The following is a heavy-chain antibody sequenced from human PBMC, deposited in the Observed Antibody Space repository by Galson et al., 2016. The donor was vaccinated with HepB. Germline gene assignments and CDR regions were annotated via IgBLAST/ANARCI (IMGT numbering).Heavy chain of an antibody. V-gene: IGHV3-7*01. CDR2: IKQDGSEQ. D-gene: IGHD5-18*01. J-gene: IGHJ3*02. CDR1: GFTFSSYW. Sequence: SLRLSCAASGFTFSSYWMNWVRQAPGKGLEWVASIKQDGSEQYYVDSLKGRFTISRDNAKHSLYLQMNSLRSEDTAAYNCARDGAAKVAFDIWGQGTMVTVSS. CDR3: ARDGAAKVAFDI.